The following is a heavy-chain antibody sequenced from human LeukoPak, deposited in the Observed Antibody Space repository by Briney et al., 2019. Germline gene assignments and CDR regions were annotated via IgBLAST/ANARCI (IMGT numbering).Heavy chain of an antibody. J-gene: IGHJ4*02. CDR3: ARLSYYDFWSGYSGGPPDY. CDR2: IDRNGDST. V-gene: IGHV3-20*04. Sequence: GGSLRLSCAASGFTFDDYGMSWVRQAPGKGLEWVSGIDRNGDSTGYADSVEGRFTISRDNAKNSLYMQMNSLRAEDTALYYCARLSYYDFWSGYSGGPPDYWGQGTLVTVSS. CDR1: GFTFDDYG. D-gene: IGHD3-3*01.